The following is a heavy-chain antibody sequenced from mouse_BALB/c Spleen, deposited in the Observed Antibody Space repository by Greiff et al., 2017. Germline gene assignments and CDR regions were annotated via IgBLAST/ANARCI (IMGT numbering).Heavy chain of an antibody. J-gene: IGHJ4*01. D-gene: IGHD2-1*01. Sequence: EVQLQQSGPELVKPGASLKISCTASGYSFTSYTMNWVKQSHGKNLEWIGLINPYNGGTSYNQKFKGKATLTVDKSTSTAYLELLSLTSEDSAVYYCASEDGNYNAMDYWGQGTSVTVSS. CDR1: GYSFTSYT. V-gene: IGHV1-18*01. CDR2: INPYNGGT. CDR3: ASEDGNYNAMDY.